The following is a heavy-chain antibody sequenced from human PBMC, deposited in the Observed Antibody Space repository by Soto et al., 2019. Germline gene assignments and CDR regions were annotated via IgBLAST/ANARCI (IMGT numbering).Heavy chain of an antibody. Sequence: GGSLRLSCAASGFTFSSYAMSWVRQAPGKGLEWVSAISGSGGSTYYADSVKGRFTISRDNSKNTLYLQMNSLRAEDTAVYYCAKDQGGLLWFGELSQGWFDPWGQGTLVTVSS. J-gene: IGHJ5*02. D-gene: IGHD3-10*01. V-gene: IGHV3-23*01. CDR2: ISGSGGST. CDR3: AKDQGGLLWFGELSQGWFDP. CDR1: GFTFSSYA.